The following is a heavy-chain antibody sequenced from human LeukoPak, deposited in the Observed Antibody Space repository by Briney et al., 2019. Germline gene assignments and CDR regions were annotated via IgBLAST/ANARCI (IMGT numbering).Heavy chain of an antibody. CDR3: ARRSGRGLLWFGELESRMLFDI. V-gene: IGHV3-7*03. D-gene: IGHD3-10*01. CDR2: IKEDGSEK. J-gene: IGHJ3*02. CDR1: GFTFSNYW. Sequence: SGGSLRLSCAASGFTFSNYWMSWVRQAPGKGLEWVANIKEDGSEKFYVDSVKGRFTISRDNAKNSLYLQVNSLRAEDTAVYYCARRSGRGLLWFGELESRMLFDIWGQGTMVTVSS.